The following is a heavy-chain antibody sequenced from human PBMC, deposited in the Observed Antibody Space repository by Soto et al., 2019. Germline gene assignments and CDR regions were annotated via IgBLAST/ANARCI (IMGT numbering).Heavy chain of an antibody. CDR1: GGTFSNYA. CDR3: ARGIKYGDYSRWFDP. Sequence: SVKVSCKASGGTFSNYALSWVRQAPGQGLEWMGDIIPIFGTTNNAQKFQGRVTITADEATSTAYMELSSLRSEDTAVYYCARGIKYGDYSRWFDPWGPGTLFTVSS. CDR2: IIPIFGTT. V-gene: IGHV1-69*13. D-gene: IGHD4-17*01. J-gene: IGHJ5*02.